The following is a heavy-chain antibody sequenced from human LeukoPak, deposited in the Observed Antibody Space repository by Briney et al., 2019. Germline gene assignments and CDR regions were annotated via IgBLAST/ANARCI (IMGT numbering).Heavy chain of an antibody. CDR1: GYTLTESS. CDR3: AREYYYDNSGRRFDY. V-gene: IGHV1-24*01. Sequence: ASVKVSCKVSGYTLTESSMHWVRQAPGKGLEWMGGFDPEDGETIYAQKFQGRVTMTEDTSTDTAYMELSSLRSDDTAVYYCAREYYYDNSGRRFDYWGQGTLVTVSS. D-gene: IGHD3-22*01. CDR2: FDPEDGET. J-gene: IGHJ4*02.